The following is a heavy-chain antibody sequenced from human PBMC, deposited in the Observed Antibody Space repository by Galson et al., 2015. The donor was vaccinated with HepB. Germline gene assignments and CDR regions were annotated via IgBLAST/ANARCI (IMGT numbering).Heavy chain of an antibody. D-gene: IGHD1-14*01. Sequence: SGAEVKKPGESLKISCKGSGFTFTNYWIGWVRQLPGKGLEWMGIIYPGDSETRYSPSFQGQVAISVDKSDSTAFLQWTSLKASDTAMYYCARRSYHDHKAFWFFDLWGRGTLVTVSS. CDR3: ARRSYHDHKAFWFFDL. CDR1: GFTFTNYW. J-gene: IGHJ2*01. V-gene: IGHV5-51*01. CDR2: IYPGDSET.